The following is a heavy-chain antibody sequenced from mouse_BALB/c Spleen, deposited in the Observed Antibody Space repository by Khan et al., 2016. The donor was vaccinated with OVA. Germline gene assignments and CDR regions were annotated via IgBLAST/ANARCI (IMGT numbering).Heavy chain of an antibody. CDR1: GYSITSGYG. CDR3: ARTARIKY. D-gene: IGHD1-2*01. V-gene: IGHV3-2*02. CDR2: LSYSGST. J-gene: IGHJ2*01. Sequence: ESGPGLVKPSQSLSLTCTVTGYSITSGYGWNWIRQFPGNKLEWMGYLSYSGSTNYNPSLKSRISITRDTSKNQFFLQLNSVTTEDTATYYCARTARIKYWGQGTTLTVSS.